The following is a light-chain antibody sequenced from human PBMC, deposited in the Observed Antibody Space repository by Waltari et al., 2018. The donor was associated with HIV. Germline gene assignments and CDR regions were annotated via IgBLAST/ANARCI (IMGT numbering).Light chain of an antibody. CDR3: QVWDINTDHVL. CDR2: DDT. J-gene: IGLJ2*01. CDR1: TIGSKT. Sequence: SYVLTQPPSMSVAPGQPARIACGGTTIGSKTVHWHQQKPGQAPVLVGYDDTDRPSGIPERFSGSNSGNTATLTISRVEAGDEADYYCQVWDINTDHVLFGGGTKLTVL. V-gene: IGLV3-21*02.